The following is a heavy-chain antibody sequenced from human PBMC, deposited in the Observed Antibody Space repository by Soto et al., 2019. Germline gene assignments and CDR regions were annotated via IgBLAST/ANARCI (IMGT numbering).Heavy chain of an antibody. CDR3: ASSSSWYKGEDYYYGMDV. CDR1: GGSISSGSYS. D-gene: IGHD6-13*01. J-gene: IGHJ6*02. Sequence: SETLSLTCAVSGGSISSGSYSWSWIRQPPGKGLEWIGYIYHSGSTYYNPSLKSRVTISVDRSKNQFSLKLSSVTAADTAVYYCASSSSWYKGEDYYYGMDVWGQGTTVTVSS. V-gene: IGHV4-30-2*01. CDR2: IYHSGST.